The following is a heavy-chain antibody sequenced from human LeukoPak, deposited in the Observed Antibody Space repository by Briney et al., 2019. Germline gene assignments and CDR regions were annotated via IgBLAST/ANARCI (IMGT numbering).Heavy chain of an antibody. J-gene: IGHJ5*02. CDR2: INTNTGNP. Sequence: ASVKVSCKASGYTFTIYAMNWLRQAPGQGLEWMGWINTNTGNPTYAQGFTGRFVFSLDTSVSTAYLQISSLKAEDTAVYYCARGGASGYTYVPAQGGFDPWGQGTLVTVSS. CDR1: GYTFTIYA. CDR3: ARGGASGYTYVPAQGGFDP. D-gene: IGHD5-18*01. V-gene: IGHV7-4-1*02.